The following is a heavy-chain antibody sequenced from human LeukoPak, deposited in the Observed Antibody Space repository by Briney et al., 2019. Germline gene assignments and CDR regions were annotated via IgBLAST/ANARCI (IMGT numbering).Heavy chain of an antibody. CDR2: IHVTDSET. Sequence: GESLKISCQASGYSFTNYWVGWVRQMPGEGLEWLGIIHVTDSETKYSPSFQGQVTISADKSIDTACLQWGSLKASDTAMYYCAIATDGNFYFDHCGQGTLVTVSS. CDR3: AIATDGNFYFDH. J-gene: IGHJ4*02. D-gene: IGHD6-13*01. V-gene: IGHV5-51*01. CDR1: GYSFTNYW.